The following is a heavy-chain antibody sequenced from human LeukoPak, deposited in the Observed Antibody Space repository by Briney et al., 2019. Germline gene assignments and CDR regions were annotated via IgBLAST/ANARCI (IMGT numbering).Heavy chain of an antibody. V-gene: IGHV1-18*01. CDR3: AREGVYYDSSGPVRAFYI. J-gene: IGHJ3*02. D-gene: IGHD3-22*01. CDR2: MSANNGNT. Sequence: ASVKVSCKGSGYTFTSYGISWVRQAPGQGLEWMGWMSANNGNTNYAQKLHGRVTMTTDTSTSTAYMELRSLISDDTAVYYCAREGVYYDSSGPVRAFYIWGQGTMVTVSS. CDR1: GYTFTSYG.